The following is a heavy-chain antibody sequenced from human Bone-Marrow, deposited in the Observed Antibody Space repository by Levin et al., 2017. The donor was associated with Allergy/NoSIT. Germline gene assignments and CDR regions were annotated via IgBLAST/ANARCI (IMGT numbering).Heavy chain of an antibody. J-gene: IGHJ6*03. CDR2: IYSGGST. CDR3: ARGHYSYYYMDV. V-gene: IGHV3-53*01. CDR1: GFTVSSNY. Sequence: GGSLRLSCAASGFTVSSNYMSWVRQAPGKGLEWVSVIYSGGSTYFADSVKGRFTISRDNSKNTLYIQMNSLRAEDTAVYYCARGHYSYYYMDVWGKGTTVTVSS.